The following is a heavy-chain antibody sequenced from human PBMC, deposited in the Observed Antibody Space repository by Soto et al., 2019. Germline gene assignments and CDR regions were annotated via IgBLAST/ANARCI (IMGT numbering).Heavy chain of an antibody. CDR3: AKDHDTAMVYYYYYGMDV. CDR1: GFTFSSYG. J-gene: IGHJ6*02. V-gene: IGHV3-30*18. D-gene: IGHD5-18*01. CDR2: ISYDGSNK. Sequence: GGSLRLSCAASGFTFSSYGMHWVRRAPGKGLEWVAVISYDGSNKYYADSVKGRFTISRDNSKNTLYLQMNSLRAEDTAVYYCAKDHDTAMVYYYYYGMDVWGQGTTVTVSS.